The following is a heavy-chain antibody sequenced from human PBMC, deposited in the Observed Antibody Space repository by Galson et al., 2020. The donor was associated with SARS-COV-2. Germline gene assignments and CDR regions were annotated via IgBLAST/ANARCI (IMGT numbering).Heavy chain of an antibody. CDR1: GFTVSSNY. D-gene: IGHD6-13*01. CDR3: ANTFYSSSGRGV. J-gene: IGHJ4*02. Sequence: QLGESLKISCAASGFTVSSNYMSWVRQAPGKGLEWVSVIYSGGSTYYADSVKGRFTISRDNSKNTLYLQMNSLRAEDTAVYYCANTFYSSSGRGVWGQGTLVTVSS. V-gene: IGHV3-66*02. CDR2: IYSGGST.